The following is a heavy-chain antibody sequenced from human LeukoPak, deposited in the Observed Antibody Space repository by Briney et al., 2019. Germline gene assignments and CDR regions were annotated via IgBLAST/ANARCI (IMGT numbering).Heavy chain of an antibody. CDR3: ARDLEQQFIDY. J-gene: IGHJ4*02. CDR1: GFTFSSYN. V-gene: IGHV3-48*01. CDR2: ISSSISTT. D-gene: IGHD6-13*01. Sequence: GGSLRLSCVVSGFTFSSYNMNWVRQAPGKGLEWVSYISSSISTTYYADSVKGRFTISRDNAKNSLHLQMNSLRAEDTAVYYCARDLEQQFIDYWGQGTLVTVSS.